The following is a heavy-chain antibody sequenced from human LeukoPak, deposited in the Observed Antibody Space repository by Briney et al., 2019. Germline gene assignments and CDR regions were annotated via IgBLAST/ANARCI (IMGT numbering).Heavy chain of an antibody. CDR1: GFTFSSYP. J-gene: IGHJ4*02. CDR3: ATARGDYDPVDY. CDR2: IAYDGRDK. D-gene: IGHD4-17*01. Sequence: GGSLRLSCAASGFTFSSYPMHWVRQAPGKGLEWVAVIAYDGRDKYYADSVKGRFTISRDNSKNTLYLQMNSLRAEDTAVYYCATARGDYDPVDYWGQGTLVTVSS. V-gene: IGHV3-30*04.